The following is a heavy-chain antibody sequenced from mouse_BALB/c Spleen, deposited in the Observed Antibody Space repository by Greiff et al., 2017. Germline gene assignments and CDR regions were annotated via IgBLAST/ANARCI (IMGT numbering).Heavy chain of an antibody. V-gene: IGHV5-6-3*01. CDR1: GFTFSSYG. D-gene: IGHD1-1*01. CDR3: ARDHYYYGSRDYAMDY. J-gene: IGHJ4*01. Sequence: EVKLVESGGGLVQPGGSLKLSCAASGFTFSSYGMSWVRQTPDKRLELVATINSNGGSTYYPDSVKGRFTISRDNAKNTLYLQMSSLKSEDTAMYYCARDHYYYGSRDYAMDYWGQGTSVTVSS. CDR2: INSNGGST.